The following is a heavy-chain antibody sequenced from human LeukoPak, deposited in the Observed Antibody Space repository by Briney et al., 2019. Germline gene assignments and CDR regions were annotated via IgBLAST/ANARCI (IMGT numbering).Heavy chain of an antibody. CDR2: IKQDGSEN. D-gene: IGHD3-22*01. Sequence: GGSLRLSCAASGFPFSVYWMSWVRQAPGKGLEWVAHIKQDGSENTYMDSVKGRFTISRDNAENSFFLQMSSLRVEDMAVYYCVRGGKFYYDSNGYYPHFDYWGRGTLVTVSS. J-gene: IGHJ4*02. V-gene: IGHV3-7*01. CDR1: GFPFSVYW. CDR3: VRGGKFYYDSNGYYPHFDY.